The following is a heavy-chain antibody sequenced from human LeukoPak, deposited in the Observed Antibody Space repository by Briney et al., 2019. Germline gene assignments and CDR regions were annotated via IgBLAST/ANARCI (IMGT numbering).Heavy chain of an antibody. V-gene: IGHV3-21*01. J-gene: IGHJ3*01. CDR1: GFIFNTYS. Sequence: GGSLRLSCAASGFIFNTYSMNWVCQAPGKGLECVSSISSSGSDKYYADSAKGRFTISRDNAKNSLYLQMSSLRAEDTAVYYCARDLGRSGYYTIDAFDVWGLGTVVTVSS. CDR2: ISSSGSDK. CDR3: ARDLGRSGYYTIDAFDV. D-gene: IGHD3-22*01.